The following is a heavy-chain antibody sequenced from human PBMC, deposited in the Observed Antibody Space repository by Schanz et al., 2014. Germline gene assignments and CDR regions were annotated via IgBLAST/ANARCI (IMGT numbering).Heavy chain of an antibody. J-gene: IGHJ4*02. CDR1: GYTFTDYH. CDR2: INPNSGGT. CDR3: ARDDRFLEWSLLDY. Sequence: QVQLVQSGAEVKKPGASVKVSCKSSGYTFTDYHIHWVRQAPGQGLEYMGRINPNSGGTNFAQKFQGRVTMTRDTSISTAYMELSRLTSDDTAIYYCARDDRFLEWSLLDYWGQGTLVTVSS. D-gene: IGHD3-3*01. V-gene: IGHV1-2*06.